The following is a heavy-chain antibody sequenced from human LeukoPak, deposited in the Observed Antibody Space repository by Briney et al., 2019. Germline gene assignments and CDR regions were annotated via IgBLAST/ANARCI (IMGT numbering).Heavy chain of an antibody. D-gene: IGHD2-2*01. CDR1: GFTFSSYW. CDR2: INSDGSST. CDR3: ARRSVPAAFSDYFDY. J-gene: IGHJ4*02. V-gene: IGHV3-74*01. Sequence: GGSLRLSCAASGFTFSSYWMHWVRQAPGKGLVWVSRINSDGSSTSYADSVKGRFTISRDNAKNTLYLQMNSLRAEDTAVYYCARRSVPAAFSDYFDYWGQGTLVTVSS.